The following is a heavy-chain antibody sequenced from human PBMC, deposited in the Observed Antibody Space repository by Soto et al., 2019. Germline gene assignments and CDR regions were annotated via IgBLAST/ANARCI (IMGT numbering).Heavy chain of an antibody. Sequence: GGSLRLSCAASGFTFSSYGMHWVRQAPGKGLEWVAVIWYDGSNKYYADSVKGRFTISRDNSKNTLYLQMNSLRAEDTAVYYCARERERWLHFIDGMDVWGQGTTVTVSS. V-gene: IGHV3-33*01. J-gene: IGHJ6*02. CDR3: ARERERWLHFIDGMDV. CDR2: IWYDGSNK. D-gene: IGHD5-12*01. CDR1: GFTFSSYG.